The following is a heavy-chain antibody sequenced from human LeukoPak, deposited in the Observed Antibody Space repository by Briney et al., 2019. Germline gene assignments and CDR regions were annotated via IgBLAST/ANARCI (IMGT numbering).Heavy chain of an antibody. V-gene: IGHV3-48*04. CDR3: ARDLYYYGSGSPYYFDY. Sequence: GGSLRLSCAASGFTFSSYSMNWVRQAPGKGLEWVSYISSSSSTIYYADSVKGRFTISRDNAKNSLYLQMNSLRAEDTAVYYCARDLYYYGSGSPYYFDYWGQGTLVTVSS. CDR1: GFTFSSYS. D-gene: IGHD3-10*01. J-gene: IGHJ4*02. CDR2: ISSSSSTI.